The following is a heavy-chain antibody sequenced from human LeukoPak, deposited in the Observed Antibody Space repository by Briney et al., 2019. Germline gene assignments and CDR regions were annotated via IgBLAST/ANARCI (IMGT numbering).Heavy chain of an antibody. J-gene: IGHJ5*02. CDR1: GGSFSGYY. CDR3: ARGLGMITFGGVRTRGNWFDP. Sequence: SETLSLTCAVYGGSFSGYYWSWIRQPPGKGLEWIGEINPSGSTNNNPSLKSRVTISVDTSKNQFSLKLSSVTAADTAVYYCARGLGMITFGGVRTRGNWFDPWGQGTLVTVSS. V-gene: IGHV4-34*01. D-gene: IGHD3-16*01. CDR2: INPSGST.